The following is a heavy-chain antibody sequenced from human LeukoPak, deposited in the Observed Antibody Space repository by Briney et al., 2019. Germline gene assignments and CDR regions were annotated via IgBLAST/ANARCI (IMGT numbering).Heavy chain of an antibody. V-gene: IGHV3-23*01. Sequence: GGSLRLSCAASGFTFSSYAMSWVRQAPGKGLEWVPAISGSGGSTYYADSVKGRFTISRDNSKNTLYMQMNSLRAEDTAVYYCAKDQYDFWSGYYGGDFDYWGQGTLVTVSS. CDR1: GFTFSSYA. CDR2: ISGSGGST. J-gene: IGHJ4*02. CDR3: AKDQYDFWSGYYGGDFDY. D-gene: IGHD3-3*01.